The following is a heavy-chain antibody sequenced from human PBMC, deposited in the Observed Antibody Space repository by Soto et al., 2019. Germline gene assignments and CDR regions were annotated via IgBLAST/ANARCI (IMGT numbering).Heavy chain of an antibody. CDR3: AKTPTGYYDS. CDR1: GGSIRGSDDY. CDR2: VFYTGSA. J-gene: IGHJ4*02. Sequence: ETLSLTCSVSGGSIRGSDDYWGWIRQSPGKGLEYIGSVFYTGSAYYNPSFKSRVSIVADTSTNRFFLNLKSVTATDTGVYYCAKTPTGYYDSWGQGILVTVSS. D-gene: IGHD2-8*02. V-gene: IGHV4-39*02.